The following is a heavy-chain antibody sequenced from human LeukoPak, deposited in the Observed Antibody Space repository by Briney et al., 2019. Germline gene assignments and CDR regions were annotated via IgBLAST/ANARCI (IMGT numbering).Heavy chain of an antibody. CDR1: GFTFRDYT. V-gene: IGHV3-49*03. J-gene: IGHJ4*02. Sequence: SGGSLRLSCSASGFTFRDYTVSWFRQAPGKGLEWVGLIRSEAYSGTTEYATSVKDRFTISRDDSNSIAYLHMNSLKTEDTAVYYCTDSSGYLLPDYWGQGTLVTVSS. CDR2: IRSEAYSGTT. CDR3: TDSSGYLLPDY. D-gene: IGHD3-22*01.